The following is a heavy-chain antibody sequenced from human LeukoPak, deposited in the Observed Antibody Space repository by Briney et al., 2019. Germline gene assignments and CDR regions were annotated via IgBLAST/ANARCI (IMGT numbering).Heavy chain of an antibody. CDR3: ARTRDGYNDDAFDI. V-gene: IGHV1-69*13. J-gene: IGHJ3*02. CDR2: IIPIFGTA. CDR1: GGTFSSYA. Sequence: SVKVSCKASGGTFSSYAISWVRQAPGQGLEWMGGIIPIFGTANYAQKFQGRVTITADESTSTAYMELSSLRSEDTAVYYCARTRDGYNDDAFDIWGQGTMVTVSS. D-gene: IGHD5-24*01.